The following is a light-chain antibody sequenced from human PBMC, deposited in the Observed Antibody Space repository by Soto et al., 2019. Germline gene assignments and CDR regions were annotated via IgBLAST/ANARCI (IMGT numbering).Light chain of an antibody. Sequence: EIVLTQSPATLSLSPGERATLSCRASQSVSSYLAWYQQKPGQPPRLLIYHASNRVTGIPVRFSGSGSGTDFTLTISSLEPEDFAVYYCQQRINWPLTFGGGTKVEIK. J-gene: IGKJ4*01. CDR1: QSVSSY. V-gene: IGKV3-11*01. CDR2: HAS. CDR3: QQRINWPLT.